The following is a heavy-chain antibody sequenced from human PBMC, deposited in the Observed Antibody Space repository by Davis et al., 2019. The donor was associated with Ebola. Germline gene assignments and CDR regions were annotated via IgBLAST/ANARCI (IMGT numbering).Heavy chain of an antibody. V-gene: IGHV3-48*03. CDR2: ISSSGSTI. D-gene: IGHD3-3*01. J-gene: IGHJ6*02. CDR1: GFTFSSYE. CDR3: ARGGITIFGVVSYYYYYGMDV. Sequence: GESLKISCAASGFTFSSYEMNWVRQAPGKGLEWVSYISSSGSTIYYADSVKGRFTISRDNAKNSLYLQMNSLRAEDTAVYYCARGGITIFGVVSYYYYYGMDVWGQGTTVTVSS.